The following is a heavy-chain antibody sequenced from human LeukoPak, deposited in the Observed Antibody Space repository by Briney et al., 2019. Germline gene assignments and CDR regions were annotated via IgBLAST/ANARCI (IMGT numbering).Heavy chain of an antibody. V-gene: IGHV4-59*01. J-gene: IGHJ5*02. CDR1: GDSISSYY. D-gene: IGHD6-13*01. Sequence: PSETLSLTCTVSGDSISSYYWSWIRQPPGKGLEWIGYIYYSGSTNYNPSLKSRVTISVDTSKNQFSLKLSSVTAADTAVYYCARDFSAAGWFDPWGQGTLVTVSS. CDR3: ARDFSAAGWFDP. CDR2: IYYSGST.